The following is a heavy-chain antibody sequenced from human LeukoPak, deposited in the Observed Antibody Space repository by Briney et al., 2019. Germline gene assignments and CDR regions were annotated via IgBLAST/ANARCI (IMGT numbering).Heavy chain of an antibody. Sequence: MTSETLSLTCTVSGGSISSGNHYWTWIRQHPGKGLEWIGYIYFSGSTYYNPSLESRVTISVDTSENQFSLKLSSVTAADTAVYYCARAPLGNYPASWGQGTLVTVSS. V-gene: IGHV4-31*03. J-gene: IGHJ5*02. CDR1: GGSISSGNHY. D-gene: IGHD4-11*01. CDR2: IYFSGST. CDR3: ARAPLGNYPAS.